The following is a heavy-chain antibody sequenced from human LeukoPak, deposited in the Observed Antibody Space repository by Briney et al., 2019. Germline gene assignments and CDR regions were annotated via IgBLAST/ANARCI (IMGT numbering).Heavy chain of an antibody. J-gene: IGHJ6*02. D-gene: IGHD2-15*01. CDR2: IYTSGSG. Sequence: SETLSLTCTVSVDSLSRYYRRWMPHPAGEGLEWIGRIYTSGSGNYTPSSKSRVTLSVDTSKNQFSLKLSSVTAADTAVYYCARVSTPVVGGGYGMDVWGQGTTVTVS. CDR1: VDSLSRYY. CDR3: ARVSTPVVGGGYGMDV. V-gene: IGHV4-4*07.